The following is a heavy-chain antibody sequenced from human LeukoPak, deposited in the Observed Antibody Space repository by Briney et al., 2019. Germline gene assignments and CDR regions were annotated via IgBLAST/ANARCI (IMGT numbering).Heavy chain of an antibody. V-gene: IGHV3-48*01. CDR2: ISSSSSTI. D-gene: IGHD3-16*01. CDR1: GFTFSSYG. J-gene: IGHJ3*02. CDR3: AKVLGYADAFDI. Sequence: GGSLRLSCAASGFTFSSYGMNWVRQAPGKGLEWVSYISSSSSTIYYADSVKGRFTISRDNAKNSLYLQMNSLRAEDTAVYNCAKVLGYADAFDIWGRGTMVTVSS.